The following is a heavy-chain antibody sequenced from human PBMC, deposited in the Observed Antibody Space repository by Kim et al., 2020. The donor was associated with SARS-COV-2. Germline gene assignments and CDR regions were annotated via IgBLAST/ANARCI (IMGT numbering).Heavy chain of an antibody. CDR3: VRPDCTYPRCYLAFYAVDA. D-gene: IGHD2-8*01. CDR2: TSSDGKTQ. J-gene: IGHJ6*02. CDR1: GFTFSTDA. V-gene: IGHV3-30*07. Sequence: GGSLRLSCVASGFTFSTDAIHWVRQAPGKGPEWVGVTSSDGKTQYYATSVKGRFVISRDNSKSTVFLQMNSLRAEDTAVYYCVRPDCTYPRCYLAFYAVDAWGQGTTVTVSS.